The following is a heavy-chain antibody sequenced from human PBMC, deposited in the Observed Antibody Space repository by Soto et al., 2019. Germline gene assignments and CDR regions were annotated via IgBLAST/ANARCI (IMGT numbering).Heavy chain of an antibody. CDR2: IHTSAGST. J-gene: IGHJ5*02. V-gene: IGHV3-23*05. CDR1: GFTFSNYA. D-gene: IGHD3-9*01. Sequence: EVQLLESGGGLVQQGGSLRLSCAASGFTFSNYAMSWVRQAPGKGLEWVSAIHTSAGSTYYADSVKGRFTISRDNSKNTLYLQMNSLRGEDTALYYCAILPTGYPNWFGPWGQGTLVTVSS. CDR3: AILPTGYPNWFGP.